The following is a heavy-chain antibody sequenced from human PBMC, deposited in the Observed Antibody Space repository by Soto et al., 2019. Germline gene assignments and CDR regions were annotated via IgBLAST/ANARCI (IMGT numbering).Heavy chain of an antibody. Sequence: GGSLRLSCAASGFTFSSYSMNWVRQAPGKGLEWVSSISSSSSYIYYADSVKGRFTISRDNAKNSLYLQMNSLRAEDTAVYYCARDRPRNYHDSSGYYPLDYWGQGTLVTVSS. J-gene: IGHJ4*02. CDR1: GFTFSSYS. CDR2: ISSSSSYI. D-gene: IGHD3-22*01. V-gene: IGHV3-21*01. CDR3: ARDRPRNYHDSSGYYPLDY.